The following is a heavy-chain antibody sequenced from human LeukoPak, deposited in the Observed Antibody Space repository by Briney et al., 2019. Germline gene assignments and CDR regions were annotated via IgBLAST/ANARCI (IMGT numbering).Heavy chain of an antibody. CDR2: INPNSGGT. D-gene: IGHD3-9*01. Sequence: PGASVKVSCKASGYTFTGYYMHWVRQAPGQGLEWMGWINPNSGGTNYAQKFQGRVTMTRDTSISTAYMELSRLRSDDTAVYYCARDNDELRYFDSFDYWGQGTLVTVSS. J-gene: IGHJ4*02. V-gene: IGHV1-2*02. CDR1: GYTFTGYY. CDR3: ARDNDELRYFDSFDY.